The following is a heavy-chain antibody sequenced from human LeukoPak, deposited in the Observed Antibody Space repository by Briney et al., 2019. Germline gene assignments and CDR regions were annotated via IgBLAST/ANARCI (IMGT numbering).Heavy chain of an antibody. Sequence: PSETLSLTCTVSGGSISSGDYYWSWIRQPPGKGLEWIGYIYYSGSTYYNPSLKSRVTISVDTSKDQFSLKLSSVTAADTAVYYCARANYYYYYMDVWGKGTTVTVSS. CDR2: IYYSGST. CDR1: GGSISSGDYY. J-gene: IGHJ6*03. V-gene: IGHV4-30-4*08. CDR3: ARANYYYYYMDV.